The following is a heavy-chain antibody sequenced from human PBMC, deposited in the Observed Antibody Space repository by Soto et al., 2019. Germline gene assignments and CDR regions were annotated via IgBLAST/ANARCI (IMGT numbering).Heavy chain of an antibody. D-gene: IGHD6-6*01. CDR1: GGSISSSTYY. V-gene: IGHV4-39*01. Sequence: QLQLQESGPGLVQPAETLSLTCTVSGGSISSSTYYWDWIRQPPGKGLEWIGAMYYTGNKNYNPSLESRVTMSVDTSKNQFSLKLSCVTPTDTAVYYCARRSSSSLGSLFDPWGRGILVTVSS. CDR3: ARRSSSSLGSLFDP. CDR2: MYYTGNK. J-gene: IGHJ5*02.